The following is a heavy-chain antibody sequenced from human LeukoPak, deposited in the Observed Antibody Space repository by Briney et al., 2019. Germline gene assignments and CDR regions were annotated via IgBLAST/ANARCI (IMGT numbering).Heavy chain of an antibody. CDR1: GGSFSDYY. CDR2: INHSGST. CDR3: ARGFKSEGHSRQQLVSEWFDP. D-gene: IGHD6-13*01. Sequence: PSETLSLTCAVYGGSFSDYYWSWIRQPPGKGLEWIGEINHSGSTNYNPSLKSRVTMSVDTSKNQFSLKLTSVTAADTAVYYCARGFKSEGHSRQQLVSEWFDPWGQGTLVTVSS. V-gene: IGHV4-34*01. J-gene: IGHJ5*02.